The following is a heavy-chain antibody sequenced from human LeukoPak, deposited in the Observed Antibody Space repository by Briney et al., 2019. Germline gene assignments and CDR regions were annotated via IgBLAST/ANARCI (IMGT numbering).Heavy chain of an antibody. CDR1: GFTFSSYA. D-gene: IGHD3-9*01. V-gene: IGHV3-23*01. CDR3: AKDPYDILTGYFNWFDP. CDR2: ISGSGGST. Sequence: GGSLRLSCAASGFTFSSYAMSWVRQAPGKGLEWVSGISGSGGSTYYADSVKGRFTISRDNSKNTLCVQMNSLRAEDTAVYYCAKDPYDILTGYFNWFDPWGQGTLVTVSS. J-gene: IGHJ5*02.